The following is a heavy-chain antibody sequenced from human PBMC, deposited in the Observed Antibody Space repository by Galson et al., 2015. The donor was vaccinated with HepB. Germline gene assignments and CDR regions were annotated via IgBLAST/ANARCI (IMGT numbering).Heavy chain of an antibody. CDR2: IYYSGST. CDR1: GGSISSSSYY. V-gene: IGHV4-39*01. D-gene: IGHD2-8*01. Sequence: ETLSLTCTVSGGSISSSSYYWGWIRQPPGKGLEWIGSIYYSGSTYYNPSLKSRVTISVDTSKNQFSLKLSSVTAADTAVYYCARLRSSITGYCTNGVCYTPSGFDPWGQGTLVTVSS. CDR3: ARLRSSITGYCTNGVCYTPSGFDP. J-gene: IGHJ5*02.